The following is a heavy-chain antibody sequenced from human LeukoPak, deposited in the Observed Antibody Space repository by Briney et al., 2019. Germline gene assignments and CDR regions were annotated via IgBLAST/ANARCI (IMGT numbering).Heavy chain of an antibody. CDR2: MNPNSGNT. CDR1: GYTFTSYD. V-gene: IGHV1-8*01. Sequence: GASVKVSCKASGYTFTSYDINWVRQATGQGLEWMGWMNPNSGNTGYAQKFQGRVTMTRNTSISTAYMELSSLRSDDTAVYYCARGIAARRGARFDYWGQGTLVTVSS. CDR3: ARGIAARRGARFDY. J-gene: IGHJ4*02. D-gene: IGHD6-6*01.